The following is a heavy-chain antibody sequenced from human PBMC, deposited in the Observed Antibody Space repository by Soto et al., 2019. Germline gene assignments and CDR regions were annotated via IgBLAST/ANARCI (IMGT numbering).Heavy chain of an antibody. CDR1: GGTFSSYT. D-gene: IGHD2-2*01. CDR2: IIPILGIA. Sequence: GASVKVSCKASGGTFSSYTISWVRQAPGQGLEWMGRIIPILGIANYAQKFQGRVTITADKSTSTAYMELSSLRSEDTAVYYCARGYCSSTSCYASRGYYYYYMDVWGQGTTVTVSS. V-gene: IGHV1-69*02. J-gene: IGHJ6*03. CDR3: ARGYCSSTSCYASRGYYYYYMDV.